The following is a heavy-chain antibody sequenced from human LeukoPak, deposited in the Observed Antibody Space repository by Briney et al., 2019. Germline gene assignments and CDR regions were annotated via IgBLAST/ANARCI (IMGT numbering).Heavy chain of an antibody. CDR1: GSTFSSYS. J-gene: IGHJ4*02. D-gene: IGHD2-2*01. CDR3: ARDTKYAFDN. V-gene: IGHV3-48*01. CDR2: IGISSGNT. Sequence: GGSLRLSCAASGSTFSSYSMNWVRQAPGKGLEWISYIGISSGNTKYADSVKGRLTISGGKAKNSVYLQMNSLRVEDTAVYYCARDTKYAFDNWGQGTLVTVSS.